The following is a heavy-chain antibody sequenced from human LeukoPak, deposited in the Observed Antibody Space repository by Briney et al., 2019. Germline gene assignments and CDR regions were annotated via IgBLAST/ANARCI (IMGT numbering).Heavy chain of an antibody. Sequence: GRSLRLSCAASGFTFSSYAMHWVRQAPGKGLEWVAVISYDGSNKYYADSVKGRFTISRDNSKNTLYLQMNSLRAEDTAVYYCARVRIAAAGRGYFDFWGQGTLVIVSS. J-gene: IGHJ4*02. CDR1: GFTFSSYA. V-gene: IGHV3-30-3*01. CDR2: ISYDGSNK. D-gene: IGHD6-13*01. CDR3: ARVRIAAAGRGYFDF.